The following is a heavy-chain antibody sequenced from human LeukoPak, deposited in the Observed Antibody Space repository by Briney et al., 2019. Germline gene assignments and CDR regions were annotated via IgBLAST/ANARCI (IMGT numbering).Heavy chain of an antibody. D-gene: IGHD3-16*02. CDR1: GGSFSGYY. J-gene: IGHJ6*03. CDR2: INHSGST. CDR3: ARGRSSSYYYYYYMDV. V-gene: IGHV4-34*01. Sequence: SETLSLTCAVYGGSFSGYYWSWIRQPPGKGLECIGEINHSGSTNYNPSLKSRVTISVDTSKNQFSLKLSSLTAADTAVYYCARGRSSSYYYYYYMDVWGKGTTVTVSS.